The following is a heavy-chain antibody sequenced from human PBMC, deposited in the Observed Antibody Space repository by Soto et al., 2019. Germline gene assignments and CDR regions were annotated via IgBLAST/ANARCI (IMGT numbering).Heavy chain of an antibody. CDR3: AGTPRVEMATINDYYYYGMDV. V-gene: IGHV4-59*01. D-gene: IGHD5-12*01. CDR1: GGSMKSYY. J-gene: IGHJ6*02. CDR2: IYYSGST. Sequence: SETLALTSTVSGGSMKSYYWSWIRQPPGKGLEWIGYIYYSGSTNYNPSLKSRVTISVDTSKNQFSLKLSSVTAADTAVYYCAGTPRVEMATINDYYYYGMDVWGQGTTVTVSS.